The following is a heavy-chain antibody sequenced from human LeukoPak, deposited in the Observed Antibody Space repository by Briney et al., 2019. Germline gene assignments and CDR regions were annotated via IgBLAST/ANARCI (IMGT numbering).Heavy chain of an antibody. V-gene: IGHV3-23*01. CDR2: ISGSGGST. D-gene: IGHD3-3*01. CDR1: GFTFSSYA. CDR3: AKDSDFWSGYYTSWFDY. Sequence: QSGGSLRLSCAASGFTFSSYAMSWVRQAPGKGLEWVSAISGSGGSTYYADSVKGRFTISRDNSKNTLYLQMNSLRAEDTAVYYCAKDSDFWSGYYTSWFDYWGQGTLVTVSS. J-gene: IGHJ4*02.